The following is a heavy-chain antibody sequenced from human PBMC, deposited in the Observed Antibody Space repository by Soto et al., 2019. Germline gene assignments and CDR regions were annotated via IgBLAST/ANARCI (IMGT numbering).Heavy chain of an antibody. CDR3: ARQLDSSGYYWAI. Sequence: PGESLKISCKGSGYSFTSYWIGWVRQMPGKGLEWMGIIYPGDSDTRYSPSFQGQVTISADKSISTAYLQWSSLKSSDIAMYYCARQLDSSGYYWAIWGQGTMVTVSS. D-gene: IGHD3-22*01. J-gene: IGHJ3*02. CDR1: GYSFTSYW. V-gene: IGHV5-51*01. CDR2: IYPGDSDT.